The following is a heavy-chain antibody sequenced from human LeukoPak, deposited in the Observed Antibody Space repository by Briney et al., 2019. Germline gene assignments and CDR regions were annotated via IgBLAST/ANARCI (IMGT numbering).Heavy chain of an antibody. CDR1: GGSISSYY. Sequence: SETLSLTCTVSGGSISSYYWSWIRQPPGKGLEWIGEINHSGSTNYNPSLKSRVTISVDTSKNQFSLKLSSVTAADTAVYYCARPDCSSTSCRYQYWGQGTLVTVSS. CDR3: ARPDCSSTSCRYQY. J-gene: IGHJ4*02. V-gene: IGHV4-34*01. CDR2: INHSGST. D-gene: IGHD2-2*01.